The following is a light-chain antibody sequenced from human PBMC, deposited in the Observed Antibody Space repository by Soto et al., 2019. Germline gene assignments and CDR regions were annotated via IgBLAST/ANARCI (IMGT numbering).Light chain of an antibody. CDR1: QTVNNK. CDR3: QQYNSWPPIT. V-gene: IGKV3-15*01. Sequence: EILMSQSPAALSVSPGERATLSCGATQTVNNKVVWYQHKPGQAPRLLIYGASTRATGIPARFSGSGSGTEFTLSISSLQSEDFAVYYCQQYNSWPPITFGQGTRLE. CDR2: GAS. J-gene: IGKJ5*01.